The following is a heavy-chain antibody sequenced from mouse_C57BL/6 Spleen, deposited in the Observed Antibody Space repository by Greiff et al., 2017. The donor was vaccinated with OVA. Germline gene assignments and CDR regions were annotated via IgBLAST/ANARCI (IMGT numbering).Heavy chain of an antibody. D-gene: IGHD2-3*01. CDR1: GYSITSGYY. CDR2: ISYDGSN. V-gene: IGHV3-6*01. J-gene: IGHJ1*03. Sequence: EVKLMESGPGLVKPSQSLSLTCSVTGYSITSGYYWNWIRQFPGNKLEWMGYISYDGSNNYNPSLKNRISITRDTSKNQFFLKLNSVTTEDTATYYCARTPVNDGYYGWYFDVWGTGTTVTVSS. CDR3: ARTPVNDGYYGWYFDV.